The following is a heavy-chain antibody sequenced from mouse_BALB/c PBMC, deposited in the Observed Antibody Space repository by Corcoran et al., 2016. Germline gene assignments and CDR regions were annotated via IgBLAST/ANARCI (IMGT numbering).Heavy chain of an antibody. CDR3: ARVPGTDWYFYV. V-gene: IGHV1-84*02. J-gene: IGHJ1*01. D-gene: IGHD4-1*01. CDR2: IYPGSGNT. CDR1: GYTFTDYY. Sequence: QIQLQQTGPELVKPGASVKISCKASGYTFTDYYIKWVKQKPGQGLEWIGWIYPGSGNTKYNEKFKAKATLTVDTSSSTAYMQLSSLTSEDTSVYFCARVPGTDWYFYVWGSGTTVTVSS.